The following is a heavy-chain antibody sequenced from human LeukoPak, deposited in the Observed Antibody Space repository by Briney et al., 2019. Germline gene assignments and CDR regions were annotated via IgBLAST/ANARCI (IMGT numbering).Heavy chain of an antibody. V-gene: IGHV3-30*03. CDR3: ARGSDYFDY. Sequence: GGSLRLSCAASGFNFNNYVMRWVRQAPGKGLEWVTEISFDGRKKTYVDSVKGRFTISRDNSKNTLYLQMNSLRAEDTAVYYCARGSDYFDYWGQGTLVTVSS. CDR2: ISFDGRKK. D-gene: IGHD2-15*01. J-gene: IGHJ4*02. CDR1: GFNFNNYV.